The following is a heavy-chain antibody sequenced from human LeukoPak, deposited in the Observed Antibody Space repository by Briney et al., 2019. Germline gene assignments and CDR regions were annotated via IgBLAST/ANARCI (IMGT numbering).Heavy chain of an antibody. CDR1: GFTFSSYS. CDR2: ISSSSSYI. V-gene: IGHV3-21*04. CDR3: AKSDTAMAEFDY. Sequence: GGSLRLSCAASGFTFSSYSMNWVRQAPGKGLEWVSSISSSSSYIYYADSVKGRFTISRDNAKNSLYLQMNSLRAEDTAVYYCAKSDTAMAEFDYWGQGTLVTVFS. J-gene: IGHJ4*02. D-gene: IGHD5-18*01.